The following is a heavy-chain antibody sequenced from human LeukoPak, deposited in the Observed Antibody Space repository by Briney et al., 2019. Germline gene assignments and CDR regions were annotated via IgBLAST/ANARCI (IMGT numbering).Heavy chain of an antibody. Sequence: PSETLSLTCTVSGGSISSYYWSWIRQPAGKGLEWIGRIYTSGSTNYNPSLKSRVTMSVDTSKNQFSLKLSSVTAADTAVYYCAREQGAPGYSSGWFPPLGMDVWGQGTTVTVSS. CDR2: IYTSGST. CDR1: GGSISSYY. V-gene: IGHV4-4*07. J-gene: IGHJ6*02. D-gene: IGHD6-19*01. CDR3: AREQGAPGYSSGWFPPLGMDV.